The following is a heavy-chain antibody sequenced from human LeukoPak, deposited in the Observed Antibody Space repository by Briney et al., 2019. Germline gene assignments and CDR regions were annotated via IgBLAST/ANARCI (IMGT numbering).Heavy chain of an antibody. CDR2: ISSSGSTI. Sequence: GGSLRLSCAASGFTFSRYAMSWVRQAPGKGREWVSYISSSGSTIYYTDSVKGRFTISRDNAKNSLYLQMNSLRAEDTAVFYCARGLATIPFDYWGQGTLVTVSS. D-gene: IGHD5-24*01. V-gene: IGHV3-48*04. CDR1: GFTFSRYA. J-gene: IGHJ4*02. CDR3: ARGLATIPFDY.